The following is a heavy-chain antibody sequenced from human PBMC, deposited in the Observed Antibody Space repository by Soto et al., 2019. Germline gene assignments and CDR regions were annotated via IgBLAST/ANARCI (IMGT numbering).Heavy chain of an antibody. CDR2: IYNTGST. D-gene: IGHD6-6*01. CDR1: GASINTYY. Sequence: PSETLSLTCTVSGASINTYYWSWIRQPPGKGLEWIGYIYNTGSTNYNPSLKSRVTISIDTPKNQFSLNLTSVTAADTAVYYCARVPQLVVFDSWGQGTLVTVSS. CDR3: ARVPQLVVFDS. V-gene: IGHV4-59*01. J-gene: IGHJ4*02.